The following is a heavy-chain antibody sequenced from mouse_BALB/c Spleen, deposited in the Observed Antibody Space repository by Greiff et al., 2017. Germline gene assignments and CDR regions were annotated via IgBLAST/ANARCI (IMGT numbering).Heavy chain of an antibody. CDR3: APSYYGNYGAMDY. V-gene: IGHV14-3*02. CDR2: IDPANGNT. Sequence: VQLQQSGAELVKPGASVKLSCTASGFNIKDTYMHWVKQRPEQGLEWIGRIDPANGNTKYDPKFQGKATITADTSSNTAYLQLSSLTSEDTAVYYCAPSYYGNYGAMDYWGQGTSVTVSS. D-gene: IGHD2-10*01. J-gene: IGHJ4*01. CDR1: GFNIKDTY.